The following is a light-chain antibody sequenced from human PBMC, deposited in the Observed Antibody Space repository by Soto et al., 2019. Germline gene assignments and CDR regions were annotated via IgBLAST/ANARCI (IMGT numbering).Light chain of an antibody. CDR2: SNN. CDR1: SSNIESNT. V-gene: IGLV1-44*01. J-gene: IGLJ3*02. CDR3: AAWDDSLNGVV. Sequence: QSVLTQPPSASGTPGQRVTISCSGSSSNIESNTVNWYQQLPGTAPKLLIYSNNQRPSGVPDRFSGSKSGTSASLAISGLQSGDEADYYCAAWDDSLNGVVFGGGTKLTVL.